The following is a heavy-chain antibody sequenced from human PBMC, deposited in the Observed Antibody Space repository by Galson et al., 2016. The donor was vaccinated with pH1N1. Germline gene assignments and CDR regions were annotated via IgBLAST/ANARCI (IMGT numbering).Heavy chain of an antibody. CDR2: IKPTGGDT. CDR3: ARAPYSNYHYYYFDF. CDR1: GYSFTDYY. V-gene: IGHV1-46*01. D-gene: IGHD4-11*01. Sequence: CKASGYSFTDYYVHWIRQAPGQGLEWMAIIKPTGGDTTYAQNFQGRVFVTRDTSTSTVYMEVASLRSEDTAVYYCARAPYSNYHYYYFDFWGQGTLVTVSS. J-gene: IGHJ4*02.